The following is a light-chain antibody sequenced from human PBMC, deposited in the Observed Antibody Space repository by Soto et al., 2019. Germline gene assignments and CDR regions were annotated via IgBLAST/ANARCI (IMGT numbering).Light chain of an antibody. CDR1: QSVSNY. CDR2: DAS. J-gene: IGKJ5*01. CDR3: QQRSSWPPIT. Sequence: EVVLTKSPATLSLSPGERATLSCRASQSVSNYLAWYQQKPGQAPRLLIYDASSRATGIPDRFSGSGSGTDFTLTISSLEPEDFAVYYCQQRSSWPPITFGQGTRLEIK. V-gene: IGKV3-11*01.